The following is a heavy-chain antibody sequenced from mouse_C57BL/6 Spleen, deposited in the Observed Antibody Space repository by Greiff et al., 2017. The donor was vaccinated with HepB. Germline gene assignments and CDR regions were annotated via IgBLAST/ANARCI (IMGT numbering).Heavy chain of an antibody. Sequence: DVKLVESGGDLVKPGGSLKLSCAASGFTFSSYGMSWVRQTPDKRLEWVATISSGGSYTYYPDSVKGRFTISRDNAKNTLYLQMSSLKSEDTAMYYCARQLTGYYFDYWGQGTTLTVSS. CDR3: ARQLTGYYFDY. D-gene: IGHD4-1*01. V-gene: IGHV5-6*02. J-gene: IGHJ2*01. CDR2: ISSGGSYT. CDR1: GFTFSSYG.